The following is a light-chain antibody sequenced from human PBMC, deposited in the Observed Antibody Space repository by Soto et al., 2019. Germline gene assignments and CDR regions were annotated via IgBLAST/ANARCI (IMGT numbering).Light chain of an antibody. J-gene: IGLJ1*01. CDR2: DVS. CDR3: SSYTTSNTRQIV. Sequence: QSALTQPASVSGSPGQSITISCTGTSSDVGGYNYVPWYQHHPGKAPKLMIFDVSNRPSGVSNRFSGSKSGNTASLTISGPQPEDEADYYCSSYTTSNTRQIVFGTGTKVTVL. CDR1: SSDVGGYNY. V-gene: IGLV2-14*03.